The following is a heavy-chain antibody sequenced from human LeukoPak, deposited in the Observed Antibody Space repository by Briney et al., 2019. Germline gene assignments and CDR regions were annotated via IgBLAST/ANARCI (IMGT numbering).Heavy chain of an antibody. V-gene: IGHV3-21*03. Sequence: GGSLRLSRVATGFTFKSASMSWVRQAPGKGLEWVAFIGHFAGDIFYADSVKGRFAISRDNAKSTLYLHMNSLRAEDTAEYFRARDFFVSGESFFGSWGQGTLVTVSS. CDR1: GFTFKSAS. D-gene: IGHD3-10*01. CDR2: IGHFAGDI. J-gene: IGHJ5*01. CDR3: ARDFFVSGESFFGS.